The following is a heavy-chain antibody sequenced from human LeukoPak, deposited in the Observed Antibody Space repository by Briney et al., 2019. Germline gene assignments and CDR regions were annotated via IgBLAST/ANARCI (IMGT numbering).Heavy chain of an antibody. Sequence: EASVKVSCKASGYTFTSYGISWVRQAPGQGLEWMGWISAYNGNTNYAQKLQGRVTMTTDTSTSTAYMELRSLRSDDTAVYYCARASVMVYDILTGPNDYWGQGTLVTVSS. D-gene: IGHD3-9*01. V-gene: IGHV1-18*01. CDR1: GYTFTSYG. CDR2: ISAYNGNT. J-gene: IGHJ4*02. CDR3: ARASVMVYDILTGPNDY.